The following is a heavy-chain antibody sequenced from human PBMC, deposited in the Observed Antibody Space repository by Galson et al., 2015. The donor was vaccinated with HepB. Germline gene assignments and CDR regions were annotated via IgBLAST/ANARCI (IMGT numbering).Heavy chain of an antibody. V-gene: IGHV3-48*01. D-gene: IGHD3-10*01. CDR1: GFTFSSYS. CDR3: ARGPGMVRGVNDY. Sequence: SLRLSCAASGFTFSSYSMNWVRQAPGKGLEWVSYISSSSSTIYYADSVKGRFTISRDNAKNSLYLQMNSLRAEDTAVYYCARGPGMVRGVNDYWGQGTLVTVSS. CDR2: ISSSSSTI. J-gene: IGHJ4*02.